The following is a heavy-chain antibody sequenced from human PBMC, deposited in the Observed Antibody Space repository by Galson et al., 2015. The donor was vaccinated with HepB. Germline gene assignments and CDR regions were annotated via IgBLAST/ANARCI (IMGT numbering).Heavy chain of an antibody. Sequence: SVKVSCKASGYTFTDYTIQWVRQAPGQRLDWMALINGGNGNTKYSQKFQGRVTITMDTSATTAYMKLTSLRSEDTAVYYCARGRPRERIEILEYFDYWGQGTLLTVS. CDR3: ARGRPRERIEILEYFDY. D-gene: IGHD5-24*01. V-gene: IGHV1-3*01. CDR2: INGGNGNT. CDR1: GYTFTDYT. J-gene: IGHJ4*02.